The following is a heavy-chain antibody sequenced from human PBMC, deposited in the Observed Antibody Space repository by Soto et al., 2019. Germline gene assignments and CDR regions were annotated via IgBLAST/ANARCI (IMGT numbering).Heavy chain of an antibody. CDR3: ARGPYSSGWHYYYYYYMDV. CDR2: INHSGST. D-gene: IGHD6-19*01. V-gene: IGHV4-34*01. Sequence: SETLSLTCAVYGGSFSGYYWSWIRQPPVKGLEWIGEINHSGSTNYNPSLKSRVTISVDTSKNQFSLKLSSVTAADTAVYYCARGPYSSGWHYYYYYYMDVWGKGTTVTVSS. CDR1: GGSFSGYY. J-gene: IGHJ6*03.